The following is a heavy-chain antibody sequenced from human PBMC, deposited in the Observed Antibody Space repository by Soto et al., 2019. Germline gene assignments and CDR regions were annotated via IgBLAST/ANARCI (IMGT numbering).Heavy chain of an antibody. J-gene: IGHJ4*02. V-gene: IGHV3-48*01. D-gene: IGHD6-13*01. CDR3: AREQLRSDSSNWYFDY. CDR2: ISSSSSII. Sequence: EVQLVDSGGGLVHPGGSLRLSCVASRFSFSSYGMNWVRQAPGKGLEWVSYISSSSSIIYYADSVKGRFTISRDNAKNSLYLQMNSLRAEDTAMYYCAREQLRSDSSNWYFDYWGQGTLVTVSS. CDR1: RFSFSSYG.